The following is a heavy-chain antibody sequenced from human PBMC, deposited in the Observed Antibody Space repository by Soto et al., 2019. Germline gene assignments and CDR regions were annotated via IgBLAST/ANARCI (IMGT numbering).Heavy chain of an antibody. CDR3: ARVVCSGGSCYSFSWFDP. CDR2: IYYSGSA. J-gene: IGHJ5*02. D-gene: IGHD2-15*01. V-gene: IGHV4-39*07. CDR1: GDSISSSDYY. Sequence: PSETLSLTCTVSGDSISSSDYYWGWIRQPPGKGLEWIGNIYYSGSASYNPSLKSRVTISVDRSKNQFSLKLSSVTAADTAVYYCARVVCSGGSCYSFSWFDPWGQGTLVTVSS.